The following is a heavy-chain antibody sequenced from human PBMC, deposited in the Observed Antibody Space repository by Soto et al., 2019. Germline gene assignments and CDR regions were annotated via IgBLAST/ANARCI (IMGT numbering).Heavy chain of an antibody. CDR3: ARDYTRAATDGDGY. CDR1: GYTFSDYY. D-gene: IGHD2-15*01. CDR2: INPHSGGT. J-gene: IGHJ4*02. V-gene: IGHV1-2*02. Sequence: QVQLVQSGAEVKKPGASVKVSRKASGYTFSDYYMHWVRQAPGQGLEWMGWINPHSGGTNLAQKFQGRVAMTRDTSISTAYMELSRLRSDDTAVYYCARDYTRAATDGDGYWGQGTLVTVSS.